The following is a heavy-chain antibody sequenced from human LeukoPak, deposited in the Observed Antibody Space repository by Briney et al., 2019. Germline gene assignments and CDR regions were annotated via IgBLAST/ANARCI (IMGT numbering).Heavy chain of an antibody. CDR1: GYTFTGYY. CDR2: INPNSGGT. CDR3: ARDIVVVVAATLFDY. V-gene: IGHV1-2*02. J-gene: IGHJ4*02. D-gene: IGHD2-15*01. Sequence: ASVKVSCKASGYTFTGYYMHWVRQAPGQGLEWMGWINPNSGGTNYAQKFQGRVTMTRDTSISTAYMELSRLRSDDSAVYYCARDIVVVVAATLFDYWGQGTLVTVSS.